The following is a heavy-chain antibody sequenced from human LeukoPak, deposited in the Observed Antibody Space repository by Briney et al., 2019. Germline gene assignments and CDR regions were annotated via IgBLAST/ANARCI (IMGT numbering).Heavy chain of an antibody. J-gene: IGHJ6*02. D-gene: IGHD5-18*01. CDR1: GGTFSSYA. V-gene: IGHV1-69*04. Sequence: SVEVSCKASGGTFSSYAISWVRQAPGQGLEWMGRIIPIFGIANYAQKFQGRVTITADKSTSTAYMELSSLRSEDTAVYYCARIPDTGYYYGMDVWGQGTTVTVSS. CDR2: IIPIFGIA. CDR3: ARIPDTGYYYGMDV.